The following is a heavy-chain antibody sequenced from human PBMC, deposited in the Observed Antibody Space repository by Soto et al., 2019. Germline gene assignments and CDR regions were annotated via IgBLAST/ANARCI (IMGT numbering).Heavy chain of an antibody. CDR1: GYTFTNYD. V-gene: IGHV1-18*01. CDR2: SSVNNGNR. J-gene: IGHJ5*02. CDR3: AREGNLGRIDP. Sequence: QVQLVQSGAEVKKPGASGKVSCKASGYTFTNYDIIWVRQAPGQGLEWMGWSSVNNGNRNYAQKFQGRVTMTTDTSTSTAYMELRSLRSDDTAVYYCAREGNLGRIDPWGQGSLVTVSS.